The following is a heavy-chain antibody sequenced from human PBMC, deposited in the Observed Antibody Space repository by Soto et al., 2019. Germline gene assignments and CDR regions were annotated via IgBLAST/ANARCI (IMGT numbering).Heavy chain of an antibody. V-gene: IGHV4-59*01. CDR1: GGSIRGFH. J-gene: IGHJ6*02. CDR2: LYYSGST. CDR3: ARDLPVSEGPYYYGMDV. Sequence: SETLSLTCSVSGGSIRGFHWSWIRQPPGKGLEWIGHLYYSGSTNYNPSLKGRATILVDTSRNHFSLKLSSFTAADTAVYFCARDLPVSEGPYYYGMDVWGRGTTVTVSS.